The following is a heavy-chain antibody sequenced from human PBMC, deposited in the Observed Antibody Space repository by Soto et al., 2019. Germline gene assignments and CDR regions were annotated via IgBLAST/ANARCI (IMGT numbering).Heavy chain of an antibody. CDR3: ASIAVAEGFDP. Sequence: EVQLVETGGGLIQLGGSLRLSCAASGFSISINYMSWVRQAPGKGLEWVSIIHSGGNTDYADSVKGRFTVSRDNSKNTVYLQMNSLRAEDTAIYYCASIAVAEGFDPWGQGTLVTVSS. V-gene: IGHV3-53*02. J-gene: IGHJ5*02. D-gene: IGHD6-19*01. CDR2: IHSGGNT. CDR1: GFSISINY.